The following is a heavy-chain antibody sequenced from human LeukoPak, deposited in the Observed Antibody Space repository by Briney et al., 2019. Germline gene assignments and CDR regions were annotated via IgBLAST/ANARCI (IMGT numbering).Heavy chain of an antibody. Sequence: PSETLSLTCTVSGGSVNSYYWSWIRQPPGKGLEWIGYIYYSGSTNYNPSLKSRVTISVDTSKNQFSLKLSSVTAADTAVYYCARAPGGATVVTFFDYWGQGTLVTVSS. CDR3: ARAPGGATVVTFFDY. CDR2: IYYSGST. V-gene: IGHV4-59*08. J-gene: IGHJ4*02. CDR1: GGSVNSYY. D-gene: IGHD4-23*01.